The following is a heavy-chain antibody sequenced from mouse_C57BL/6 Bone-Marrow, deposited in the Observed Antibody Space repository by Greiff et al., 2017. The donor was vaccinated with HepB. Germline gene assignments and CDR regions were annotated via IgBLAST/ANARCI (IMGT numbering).Heavy chain of an antibody. CDR1: GYTFTTYP. J-gene: IGHJ4*01. CDR3: ARGNYYGSRGYAMDY. V-gene: IGHV1-47*01. CDR2: FHPYNDDT. Sequence: QVTLKVSGAELVKPGASVKMSCKASGYTFTTYPIEWMKQNHGKSLEWIGNFHPYNDDTKYNEKFKGKATLTVEKSSSTVYLELSRLTSDDSAVYYCARGNYYGSRGYAMDYWGQGTSVTVSS. D-gene: IGHD1-1*01.